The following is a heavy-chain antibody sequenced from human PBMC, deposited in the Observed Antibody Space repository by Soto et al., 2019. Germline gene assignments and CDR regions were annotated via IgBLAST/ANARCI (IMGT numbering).Heavy chain of an antibody. D-gene: IGHD6-13*01. CDR3: ARVGAAADLGFDY. CDR2: VNYSGST. J-gene: IGHJ4*02. CDR1: GGSLSNSDW. V-gene: IGHV4-4*02. Sequence: SETLSLTCTVSGGSLSNSDWWSWVRQPPGKGLEWIGEVNYSGSTNYNPSLKSRVTISVDKSKNQFSLKLSSVTAADTAVYYCARVGAAADLGFDYWGQGTLVTVSS.